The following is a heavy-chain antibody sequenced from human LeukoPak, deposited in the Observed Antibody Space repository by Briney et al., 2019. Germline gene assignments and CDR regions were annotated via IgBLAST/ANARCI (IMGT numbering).Heavy chain of an antibody. J-gene: IGHJ4*02. D-gene: IGHD3-22*01. CDR1: GFTFSSQG. V-gene: IGHV3-33*01. CDR2: IWYDGGNK. CDR3: ARGYDTSGYYHDY. Sequence: GGSLRLSCAASGFTFSSQGMHWVRQAPGKGLEWVALIWYDGGNKYYADSVKGRFTIPRDNSKNTLYLQMSSLRAEDTAVYYCARGYDTSGYYHDYWGQGTLVTVSS.